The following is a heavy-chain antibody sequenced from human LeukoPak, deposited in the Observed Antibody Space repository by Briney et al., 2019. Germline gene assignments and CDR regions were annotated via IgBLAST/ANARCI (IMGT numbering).Heavy chain of an antibody. D-gene: IGHD6-13*01. J-gene: IGHJ5*02. CDR1: GYTYTNYG. V-gene: IGHV1-18*01. Sequence: ASVKVSFKASGYTYTNYGISWVRQAPGQGLEWMGWISVYSGETNYAQKFQGRVTMTSDTSTSTAYMELRSLRSDDTAVYYCATDRGIAEADSFDPWGQGTLVTVSS. CDR3: ATDRGIAEADSFDP. CDR2: ISVYSGET.